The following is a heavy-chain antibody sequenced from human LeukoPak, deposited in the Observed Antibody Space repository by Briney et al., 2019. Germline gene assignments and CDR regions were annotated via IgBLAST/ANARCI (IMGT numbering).Heavy chain of an antibody. CDR3: ARADYGGNIDY. J-gene: IGHJ4*02. V-gene: IGHV4-31*03. CDR2: IYYSGST. D-gene: IGHD4-23*01. Sequence: SETLSLTCTVSGGSISSGGYYWSWIRQHPGKGLEWIGYIYYSGSTYYNPSLKRRVTISVDTSKNQFSLKLSSVTAADTAVYYCARADYGGNIDYWGQGTLVTVSS. CDR1: GGSISSGGYY.